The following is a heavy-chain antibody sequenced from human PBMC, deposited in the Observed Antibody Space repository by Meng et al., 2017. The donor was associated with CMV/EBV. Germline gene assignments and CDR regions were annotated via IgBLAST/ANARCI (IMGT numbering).Heavy chain of an antibody. D-gene: IGHD2-2*01. CDR1: GYTFTSYD. CDR2: MNPNSGNT. CDR3: ARGRVSDCSSTSCYRGAHYYYYGMDV. V-gene: IGHV1-8*01. Sequence: ASVKVSCKASGYTFTSYDINWVQQATGQGLEWMGWMNPNSGNTGYAQKFQGRVTMTRNTSISTAYMELSSLRSEDTAVYYCARGRVSDCSSTSCYRGAHYYYYGMDVWGQGTTVTVSS. J-gene: IGHJ6*02.